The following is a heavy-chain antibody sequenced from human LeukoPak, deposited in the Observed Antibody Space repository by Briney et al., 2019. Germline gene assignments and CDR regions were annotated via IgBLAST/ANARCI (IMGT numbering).Heavy chain of an antibody. V-gene: IGHV3-30*03. Sequence: GGSLRLSCAASGFTFSSYGMHWVRQAPGKGLEWVAVISYDGSNKYYADSVKGRFTISRDNSKNTLYLQMNSLRAEDTAVYYCARDVTMVRGVLNWFDPWGQGTLVTVSS. CDR1: GFTFSSYG. J-gene: IGHJ5*02. CDR2: ISYDGSNK. CDR3: ARDVTMVRGVLNWFDP. D-gene: IGHD3-10*01.